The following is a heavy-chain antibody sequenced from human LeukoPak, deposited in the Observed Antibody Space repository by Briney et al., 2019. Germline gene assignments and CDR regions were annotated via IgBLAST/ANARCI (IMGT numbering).Heavy chain of an antibody. CDR2: ISYDGSNK. CDR1: GFTFSSYA. D-gene: IGHD6-13*01. V-gene: IGHV3-30*04. J-gene: IGHJ5*02. Sequence: GRSLRLSCAASGFTFSSYAMHWVRQAPGEGLEWVAVISYDGSNKYYADSVKGRFTISRDNSKNTLYLQMNSLRAEDTAVYYCARSPAGQQPDNWSDPWGQGTLVTVSS. CDR3: ARSPAGQQPDNWSDP.